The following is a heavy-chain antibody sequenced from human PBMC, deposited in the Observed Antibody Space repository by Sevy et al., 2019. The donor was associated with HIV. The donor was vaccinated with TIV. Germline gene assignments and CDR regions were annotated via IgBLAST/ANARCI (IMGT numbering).Heavy chain of an antibody. D-gene: IGHD4-17*01. V-gene: IGHV5-51*01. CDR3: AWTLGRLRTTVTPFNF. Sequence: GESLKISCRTSGYNFAAYWIGWVRQMPGKGLEWMGIIYPSDSDTRYSPSFQGQVSISADKSISTAYVQWTSLKASDTAMYYCAWTLGRLRTTVTPFNFWGQGTLVTVSS. CDR2: IYPSDSDT. CDR1: GYNFAAYW. J-gene: IGHJ4*02.